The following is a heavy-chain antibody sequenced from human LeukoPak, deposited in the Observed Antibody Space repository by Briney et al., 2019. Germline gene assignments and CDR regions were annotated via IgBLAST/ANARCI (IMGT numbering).Heavy chain of an antibody. CDR2: INSDGSTT. Sequence: GGSLRLSCAASGFTFSSYWMHWVRQAPGKGLVWVSRINSDGSTTTYADSVKGRFTISRDNAKNTLYLQMNSLRAEDTAVYYCARVTYGSGTYGAFDYWGQGTLVTVSS. D-gene: IGHD3-10*01. J-gene: IGHJ4*02. CDR1: GFTFSSYW. CDR3: ARVTYGSGTYGAFDY. V-gene: IGHV3-74*01.